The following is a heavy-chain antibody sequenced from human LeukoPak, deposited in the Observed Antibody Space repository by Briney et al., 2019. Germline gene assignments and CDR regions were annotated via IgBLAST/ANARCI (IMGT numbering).Heavy chain of an antibody. CDR3: ARGIAVAGTDY. CDR2: IGISSNKI. D-gene: IGHD6-19*01. CDR1: GFTLRSYT. J-gene: IGHJ4*02. V-gene: IGHV3-21*01. Sequence: GGSLRLSCAASGFTLRSYTMNWVRQAPGKGREWVSTIGISSNKIYYADSVKGRFTISSDNAKNSLYLQMDSLRAEDTAVYYCARGIAVAGTDYWGQGTLVTVSS.